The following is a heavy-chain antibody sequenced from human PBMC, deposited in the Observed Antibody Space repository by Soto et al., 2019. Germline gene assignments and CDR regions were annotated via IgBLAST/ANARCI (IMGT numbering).Heavy chain of an antibody. D-gene: IGHD1-1*01. Sequence: DVQLVESGGGLMQPGESLRLSCAASGRTVSGKKYVAWVRQAPGKGLEWVSALYDVDGSFYSDSVKGRFTTSSDSSKTTVYLQMNDLRPAETAVYYCATWHEREHAYDVWGQGTTVTVSS. J-gene: IGHJ3*01. CDR1: GRTVSGKKY. CDR3: ATWHEREHAYDV. V-gene: IGHV3-53*01. CDR2: LYDVDGS.